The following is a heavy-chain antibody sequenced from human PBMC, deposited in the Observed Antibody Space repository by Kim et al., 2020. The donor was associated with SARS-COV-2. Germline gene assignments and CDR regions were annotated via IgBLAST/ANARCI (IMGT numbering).Heavy chain of an antibody. V-gene: IGHV3-33*01. CDR2: IWYDGSNK. CDR3: ARALRMVRGVIGYNWFDP. J-gene: IGHJ5*02. Sequence: GGSLRLSCAASGFTFSSYGMHWVRQAPGKGLEWVAVIWYDGSNKYYADSVKGRFTISRDNSKNTLYLQMNSLRAEDTAVYYCARALRMVRGVIGYNWFDPWGQGTLVTVSS. D-gene: IGHD3-10*01. CDR1: GFTFSSYG.